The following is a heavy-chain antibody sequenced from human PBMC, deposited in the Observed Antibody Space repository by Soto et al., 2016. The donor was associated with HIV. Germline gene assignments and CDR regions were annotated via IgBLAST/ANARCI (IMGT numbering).Heavy chain of an antibody. V-gene: IGHV3-48*01. CDR3: ARDLRLDVMD. CDR1: GFTFSSYS. J-gene: IGHJ1*01. D-gene: IGHD2-8*01. Sequence: EVQLVESGGGLVQPGGSLRLSCAASGFTFSSYSMNWVRQAPGKGLEWVSYISSSSSTIYYADSVKGRFTISRDNAKNSLYLQMNSLRAEDTAVYYCARDLRLDVMDWGQGPWSPSPQ. CDR2: ISSSSSTI.